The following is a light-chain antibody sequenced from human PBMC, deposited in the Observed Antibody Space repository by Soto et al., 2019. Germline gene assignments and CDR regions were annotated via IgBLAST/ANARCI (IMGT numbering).Light chain of an antibody. Sequence: EIVFTHSPGTLYLSPWERTTLSCRAGHGLSRSYLAWYQQQPGQAPRLLIYGSFSRATGIPDRFSGSGSGTDFTLTISRLEPEDSAVYYCQQYGTLITFGQGTRLEIK. CDR3: QQYGTLIT. CDR1: HGLSRSY. V-gene: IGKV3-20*01. J-gene: IGKJ5*01. CDR2: GSF.